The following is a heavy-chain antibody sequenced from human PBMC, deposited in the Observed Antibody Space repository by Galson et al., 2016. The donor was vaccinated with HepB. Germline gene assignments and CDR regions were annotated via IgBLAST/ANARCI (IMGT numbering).Heavy chain of an antibody. D-gene: IGHD3-16*01. CDR3: ARIIRPFAEFDS. Sequence: SLRLSCAASGFTSSNHWMSWVRQAPGKGLEWVAVISQDGGKKDYLESVKGRFTISKDNAKNSLYLQMDNLRAEDTAVYYCARIIRPFAEFDSWGQGTLVTVAS. CDR2: ISQDGGKK. CDR1: GFTSSNHW. J-gene: IGHJ4*02. V-gene: IGHV3-7*01.